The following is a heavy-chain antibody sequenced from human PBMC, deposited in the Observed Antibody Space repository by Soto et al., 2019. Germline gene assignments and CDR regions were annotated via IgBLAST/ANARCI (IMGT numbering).Heavy chain of an antibody. J-gene: IGHJ4*02. CDR1: GGSISRYY. CDR3: ARDRELELPDY. CDR2: IYYSGST. D-gene: IGHD1-7*01. Sequence: SETLSLTCTASGGSISRYYLSWSRQPPGKGLEWIGYIYYSGSTNYNPSLKSRVTISVDTSKNQFSLKLSSVTAADTAVYYCARDRELELPDYWGQGTLVTVSS. V-gene: IGHV4-59*01.